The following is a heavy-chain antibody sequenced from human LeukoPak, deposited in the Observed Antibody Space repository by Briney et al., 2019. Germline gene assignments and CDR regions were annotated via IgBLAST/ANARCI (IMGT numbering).Heavy chain of an antibody. CDR1: GGSISSYY. J-gene: IGHJ4*02. Sequence: SETLSLTCTVSGGSISSYYWSWIRRPPGRGLEWIGYIFYSGSTNYNPSLKSRVTMSVDTSKNQFSLKLSSVTAADTAVYYCARGRDGYKYDYWGQGTLVTVSS. V-gene: IGHV4-59*01. CDR2: IFYSGST. D-gene: IGHD5-24*01. CDR3: ARGRDGYKYDY.